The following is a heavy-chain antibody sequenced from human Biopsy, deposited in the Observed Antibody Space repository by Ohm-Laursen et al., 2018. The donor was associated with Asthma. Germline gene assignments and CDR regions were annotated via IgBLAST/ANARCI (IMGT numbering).Heavy chain of an antibody. CDR2: ISYGGKT. J-gene: IGHJ6*02. V-gene: IGHV4-39*01. CDR3: ARRITIFGVVQKDHGMDA. CDR1: GGPMTPTSHY. Sequence: PSDALSLTCAVSGGPMTPTSHYWDWIRQAPGKGLEWIGYISYGGKTSYNPSLKNRVTISRDTSKNQFSLRLTSVTAADTAVYFCARRITIFGVVQKDHGMDAWGQGTTVIVSS. D-gene: IGHD3-3*01.